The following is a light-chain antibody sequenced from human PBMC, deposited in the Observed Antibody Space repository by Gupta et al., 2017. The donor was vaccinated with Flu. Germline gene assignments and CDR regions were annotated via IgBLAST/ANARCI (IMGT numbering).Light chain of an antibody. Sequence: EIVMTQSPATLSVSPGERVTLSCTASQTVTGDLAWFQQKAGQAPRLLIAGASTRANGVPARFSGSGYGTEFTLSIISRQSEDFAVYYCHQENNCPFTFGQGTKLEIK. J-gene: IGKJ2*01. CDR3: HQENNCPFT. CDR1: QTVTGD. V-gene: IGKV3-15*01. CDR2: GAS.